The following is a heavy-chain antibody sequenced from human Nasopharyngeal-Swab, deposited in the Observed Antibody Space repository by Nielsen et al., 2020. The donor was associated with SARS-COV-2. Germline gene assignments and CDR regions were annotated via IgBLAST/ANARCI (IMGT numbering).Heavy chain of an antibody. CDR2: IYHSGST. CDR1: GGSISSSSYY. Sequence: SETLSLTCTVSGGSISSSSYYWGWIRQPPGKGLEWIGSIYHSGSTYYNPSLKSRVSISVDTSKNQFSLKLSSVTAADTAVYYCARYPLSIDAFDIWGQGTMVTVSS. CDR3: ARYPLSIDAFDI. J-gene: IGHJ3*02. V-gene: IGHV4-39*01. D-gene: IGHD3-16*01.